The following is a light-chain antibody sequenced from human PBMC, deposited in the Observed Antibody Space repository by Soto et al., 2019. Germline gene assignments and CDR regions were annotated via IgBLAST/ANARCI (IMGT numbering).Light chain of an antibody. CDR1: RSNIGSNY. J-gene: IGLJ2*01. CDR3: AAWDDSLVGV. CDR2: SDN. V-gene: IGLV1-47*02. Sequence: QSVLTQPPSASGTPGQRVTISCSGSRSNIGSNYVSWYQQLPGTAPKLLIYSDNQRPSGVPDRFSGSKSGTSASLAISGLRSEDEADYYCAAWDDSLVGVFGGGTKVTVL.